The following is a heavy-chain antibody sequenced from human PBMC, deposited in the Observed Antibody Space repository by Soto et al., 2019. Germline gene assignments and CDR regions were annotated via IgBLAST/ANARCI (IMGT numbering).Heavy chain of an antibody. CDR2: IYHSRST. Sequence: SEALSLTCAVSGGSVSRGGYSWSWIRQPPGKGLEWIGYIYHSRSTYYNPSLKSRVTISVDRSKNQFSLKLSSVTAADTAVYYCASQGFGDLHGLVDVRGQGTTVTVSS. J-gene: IGHJ6*02. CDR1: GGSVSRGGYS. D-gene: IGHD3-10*01. CDR3: ASQGFGDLHGLVDV. V-gene: IGHV4-30-2*01.